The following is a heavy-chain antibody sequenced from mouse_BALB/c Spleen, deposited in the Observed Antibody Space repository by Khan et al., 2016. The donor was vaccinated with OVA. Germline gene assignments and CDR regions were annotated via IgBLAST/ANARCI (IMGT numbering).Heavy chain of an antibody. V-gene: IGHV5-6*01. CDR3: TRLAYYYDCDGFAY. CDR1: GFTFSTYG. D-gene: IGHD1-1*01. CDR2: VSTGGSYT. J-gene: IGHJ3*01. Sequence: EVELVESGGDLVKPGGSLKLSCAASGFTFSTYGMSWVRQAPDKRLEWVATVSTGGSYTYYPDSVKGRFTISRDNAKNTLYLQMSGLRSEDTAMFYCTRLAYYYDCDGFAYWGQGTLVTVSA.